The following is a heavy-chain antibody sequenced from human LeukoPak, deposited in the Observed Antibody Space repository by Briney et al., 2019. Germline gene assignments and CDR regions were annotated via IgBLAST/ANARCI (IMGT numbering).Heavy chain of an antibody. CDR2: INNDGRST. Sequence: PGGSLRLSCASSGFTFSFYWMHWVRQAPGEGLVWVSRINNDGRSTSYAGSVKGRFTISRDNAKNTLYLQMNSLRAEDTAVYYCARDNEYCTGGTCRLDYWGQGALVTVSS. V-gene: IGHV3-74*01. CDR3: ARDNEYCTGGTCRLDY. D-gene: IGHD2-15*01. J-gene: IGHJ4*02. CDR1: GFTFSFYW.